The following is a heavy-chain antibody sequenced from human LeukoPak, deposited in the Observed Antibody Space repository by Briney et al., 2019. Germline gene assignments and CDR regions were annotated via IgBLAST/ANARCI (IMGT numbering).Heavy chain of an antibody. CDR3: ARSGGNFDY. Sequence: SEALSLTCVVSADSINSYYWNWIRQPPGKGLEWIGYIYYSGSTNYNPSLKSRVTISVDTSKNQFSLKLSSVTAADTAVYYCARSGGNFDYWGQGTLVTVSS. D-gene: IGHD3-10*01. V-gene: IGHV4-59*01. CDR2: IYYSGST. J-gene: IGHJ4*02. CDR1: ADSINSYY.